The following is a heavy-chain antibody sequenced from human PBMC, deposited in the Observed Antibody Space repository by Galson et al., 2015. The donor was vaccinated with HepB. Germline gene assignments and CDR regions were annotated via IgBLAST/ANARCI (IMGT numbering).Heavy chain of an antibody. CDR2: ISSSSSYI. CDR3: ARDQHIVVVTAYGMDV. Sequence: SLRLSCAASGFTFSSYSMNWVRQAPGKGLEWVSSISSSSSYIYYADSVKGRFTISRDNAKNSLYLQMNSLRAEDTAVYYCARDQHIVVVTAYGMDVWGQGTTFTVSS. V-gene: IGHV3-21*01. D-gene: IGHD2-21*02. J-gene: IGHJ6*02. CDR1: GFTFSSYS.